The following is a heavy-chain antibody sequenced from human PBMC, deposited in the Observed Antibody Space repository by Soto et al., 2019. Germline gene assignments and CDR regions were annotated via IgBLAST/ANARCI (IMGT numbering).Heavy chain of an antibody. V-gene: IGHV2-5*02. CDR1: GFSLSTSGVG. Sequence: QITLKVSGPTLVKPTQTLTLTCTFSGFSLSTSGVGVGWIRQPPGTALEWLAVIYLDDDKRYSPSLKSRLTITEDTSKNQVVLTLTNVDTVDTATYYCACGGWTTYYSPFFDYWGPGTLVTVSS. J-gene: IGHJ4*02. CDR3: ACGGWTTYYSPFFDY. CDR2: IYLDDDK. D-gene: IGHD3-10*01.